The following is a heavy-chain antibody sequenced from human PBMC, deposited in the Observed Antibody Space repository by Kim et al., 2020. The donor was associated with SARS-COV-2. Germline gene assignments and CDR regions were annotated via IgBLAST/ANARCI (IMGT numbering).Heavy chain of an antibody. J-gene: IGHJ2*01. CDR2: LSDSGVYT. CDR3: ARKRPGASQRYFDL. CDR1: GFTFSDYA. Sequence: GGSLRLSCAASGFTFSDYAMTWVRQAPGKGPEWVSVLSDSGVYTYYADSVKDRFTISRDNFKNTLYLQMNRLRAEDTAVYYCARKRPGASQRYFDLWGRGTLVTVS. V-gene: IGHV3-23*01. D-gene: IGHD1-26*01.